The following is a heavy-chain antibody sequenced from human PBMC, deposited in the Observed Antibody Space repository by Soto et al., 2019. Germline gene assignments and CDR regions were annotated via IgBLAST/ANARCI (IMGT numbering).Heavy chain of an antibody. CDR2: IYSGGST. CDR3: ARNGYDSSGYSDY. D-gene: IGHD3-22*01. CDR1: GFTVSSNY. J-gene: IGHJ4*02. Sequence: PGGSLRLSCAASGFTVSSNYMSWVRQAPGKGLEWVSVIYSGGSTYYADSVKGRFTISRDNPKNTLYLQMNSLRAEDKAVYYCARNGYDSSGYSDYWGQGTLVTVSS. V-gene: IGHV3-66*01.